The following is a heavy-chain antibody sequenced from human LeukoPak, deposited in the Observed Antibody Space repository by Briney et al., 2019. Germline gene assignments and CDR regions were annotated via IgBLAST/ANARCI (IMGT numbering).Heavy chain of an antibody. D-gene: IGHD2-2*01. CDR2: IYYSGST. Sequence: SETLSLTCTVSGGSLSSSSYYWGWIRHPPGRGLEWIGRIYYSGSTYYNPSLKSRVTISVDTSKNQFSLKLSSVTAADTAVYYCARQLGYCSSTSCYADKVDYWGQGTLVTVSS. V-gene: IGHV4-39*01. CDR1: GGSLSSSSYY. CDR3: ARQLGYCSSTSCYADKVDY. J-gene: IGHJ4*02.